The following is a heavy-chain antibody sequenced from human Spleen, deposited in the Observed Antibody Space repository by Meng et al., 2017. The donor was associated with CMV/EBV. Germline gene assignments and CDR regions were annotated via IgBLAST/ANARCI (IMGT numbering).Heavy chain of an antibody. CDR3: ARPAYYDRGGFDY. V-gene: IGHV3-23*01. CDR1: GFTLSNYA. Sequence: CAASGFTLSNYAVFWVRQTPGKGLEWVSTISPTGTTYYADSVKGRFTISRDTSENTLYLQMNSLRAADTAIYYCARPAYYDRGGFDYWGQGTLVTVSS. J-gene: IGHJ4*02. CDR2: ISPTGTT. D-gene: IGHD3-22*01.